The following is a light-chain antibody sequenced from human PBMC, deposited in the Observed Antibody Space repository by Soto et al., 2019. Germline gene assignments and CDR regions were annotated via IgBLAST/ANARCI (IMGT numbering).Light chain of an antibody. CDR2: LEGSGNN. V-gene: IGLV4-60*02. CDR1: SGHSSYI. Sequence: QSALTQTSSASASLGSWVKLTCTLSSGHSSYIIAWHQQQPGKAPRYLLNLEGSGNNNKGSGVPDRFSGSSSGADRYLTISNLQFEDEADYYCETWDSNSRVFGGGTKVTVL. J-gene: IGLJ2*01. CDR3: ETWDSNSRV.